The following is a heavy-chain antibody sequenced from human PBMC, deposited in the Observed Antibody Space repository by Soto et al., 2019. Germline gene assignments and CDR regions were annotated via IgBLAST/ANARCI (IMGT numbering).Heavy chain of an antibody. D-gene: IGHD2-21*02. CDR1: GGTFSSYA. CDR2: IIPIFGTA. J-gene: IGHJ3*02. Sequence: QVQLVQSGAEVKKPGSSVKVSCKASGGTFSSYAISWVRQAPGQGLEWMGGIIPIFGTANYAQKFQGRVTITADESTSTAYMELSSLRSEDTAVYYCARYKYCGGDCYSLGAFDIWGQGTMVTVSS. CDR3: ARYKYCGGDCYSLGAFDI. V-gene: IGHV1-69*12.